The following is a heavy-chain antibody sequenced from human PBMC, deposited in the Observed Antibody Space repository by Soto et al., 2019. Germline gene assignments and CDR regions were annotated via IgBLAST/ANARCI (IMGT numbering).Heavy chain of an antibody. D-gene: IGHD6-13*01. V-gene: IGHV1-69*01. CDR2: IIPIFGTA. CDR3: AREPQLVSYYYYGMDV. CDR1: GGTFSSYA. Sequence: QVQLVQSGAEVKKPGSSVKVSCKASGGTFSSYAISWVRQAPGQGLEWMGGIIPIFGTAHYAQKFQGRVTITADESTSTAYMELSSLRSEDTAVYYCAREPQLVSYYYYGMDVWGQGTTVTVSS. J-gene: IGHJ6*02.